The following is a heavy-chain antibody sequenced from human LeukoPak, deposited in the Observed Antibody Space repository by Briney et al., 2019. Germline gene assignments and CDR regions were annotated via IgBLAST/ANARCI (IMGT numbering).Heavy chain of an antibody. Sequence: SETLSLTCTVSGGSISSSSYYWGWIRQPPGKGLEWIGSIYYSGSTYYNPSLKSRVTMSVDTSKNQFSLKLSSVTAADTAVYYGCYPNSYYCGVGVWGQGTTVTVSS. CDR1: GGSISSSSYY. D-gene: IGHD5-18*01. V-gene: IGHV4-39*01. J-gene: IGHJ6*02. CDR3: CYPNSYYCGVGV. CDR2: IYYSGST.